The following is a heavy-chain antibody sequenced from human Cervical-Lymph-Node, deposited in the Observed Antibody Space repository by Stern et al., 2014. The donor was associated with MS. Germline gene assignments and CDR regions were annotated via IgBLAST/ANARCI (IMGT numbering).Heavy chain of an antibody. CDR1: GFTFSSYG. CDR3: ARDRHDLGYCSGGSCYLPDY. Sequence: VQLEESGGGVVQPGRSLRLSCAASGFTFSSYGMHWVRQAPGKGLEWVAVIWYDGRNKYYADSVKGRFTISRDNSKNTLYLQMNSLRAEDTAVYYCARDRHDLGYCSGGSCYLPDYWGQGTLVTVSS. V-gene: IGHV3-33*01. CDR2: IWYDGRNK. J-gene: IGHJ4*02. D-gene: IGHD2-15*01.